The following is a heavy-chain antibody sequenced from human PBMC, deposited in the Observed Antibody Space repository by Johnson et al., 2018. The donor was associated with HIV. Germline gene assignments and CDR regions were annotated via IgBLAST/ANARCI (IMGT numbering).Heavy chain of an antibody. CDR3: ARLRGAFDI. D-gene: IGHD3-10*01. J-gene: IGHJ3*02. CDR1: GFTFSSYA. Sequence: EVQLVESGGGLVQPGGSLRLSCAASGFTFSSYAMHWVRQAPGKGLESVSGISSNGGSTYYAKSVKGRFTISRENSKNTLYLQMGSLRVEDMAVYYCARLRGAFDIWGQGTMVTVSS. CDR2: ISSNGGST. V-gene: IGHV3-64*01.